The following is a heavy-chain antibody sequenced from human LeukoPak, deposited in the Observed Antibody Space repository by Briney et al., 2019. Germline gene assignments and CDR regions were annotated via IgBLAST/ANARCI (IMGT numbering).Heavy chain of an antibody. J-gene: IGHJ6*02. D-gene: IGHD3-10*01. Sequence: PSETLSLTCAVSGGSISSGGYSWSWIRQPPGKGLEWIGYIYHSGSTYYNPSLKSRVTISVDRSKNQFSLKLSSVTAADTAVYYCARGAMVWGNPGPYGMDVWGQGTTVTVSS. CDR2: IYHSGST. V-gene: IGHV4-30-2*01. CDR1: GGSISSGGYS. CDR3: ARGAMVWGNPGPYGMDV.